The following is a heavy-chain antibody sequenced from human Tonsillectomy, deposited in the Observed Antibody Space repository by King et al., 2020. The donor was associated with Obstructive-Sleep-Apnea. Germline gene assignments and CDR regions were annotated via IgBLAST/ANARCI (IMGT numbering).Heavy chain of an antibody. CDR1: GFTFSRYG. D-gene: IGHD2-2*01. Sequence: VQLVESGGGVVQPGRSLRLSCAASGFTFSRYGMHWVRQAPGKGLEWVAAIWYDGTNKYYLDSVKGRFTISRDNSKNTLYLQMNSLRAEDTAVYYCAKQRDDSSSTSCPIWYNWFDPWGQGTLVTVSS. J-gene: IGHJ5*02. CDR2: IWYDGTNK. CDR3: AKQRDDSSSTSCPIWYNWFDP. V-gene: IGHV3-33*06.